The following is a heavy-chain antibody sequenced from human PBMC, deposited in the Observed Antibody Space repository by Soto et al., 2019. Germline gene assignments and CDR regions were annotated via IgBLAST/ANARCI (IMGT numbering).Heavy chain of an antibody. CDR2: ISSDGTNE. V-gene: IGHV3-30*18. CDR1: GFTFRGYG. Sequence: QVQLVESGGGVVQPGRSLRLSCAASGFTFRGYGIHWVRQAPGKGLEWVAVISSDGTNEYYADSVKGRFTISRDNSKNTLYLQMNSLRADETAVYYCAKDLGGYYYCYYMDVWGKGTTVTVSS. J-gene: IGHJ6*03. CDR3: AKDLGGYYYCYYMDV.